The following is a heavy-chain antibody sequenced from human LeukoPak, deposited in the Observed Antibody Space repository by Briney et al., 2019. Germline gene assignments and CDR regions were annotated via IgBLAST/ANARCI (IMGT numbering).Heavy chain of an antibody. J-gene: IGHJ6*03. CDR1: DDPINSGVYY. Sequence: SETLSLTCTVSDDPINSGVYYWNWIRQPAGKGLEWIGHIYTSGTTTNSNPSLKSRVAISLDTSKNHLSLQLSSVTAADTAVYYCARAKKRSGRSRNFYLDVWGKGTTVTVSS. CDR3: ARAKKRSGRSRNFYLDV. CDR2: IYTSGTTT. D-gene: IGHD1-26*01. V-gene: IGHV4-61*09.